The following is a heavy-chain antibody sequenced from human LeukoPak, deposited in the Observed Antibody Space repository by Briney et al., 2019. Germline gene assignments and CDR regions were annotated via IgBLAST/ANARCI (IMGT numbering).Heavy chain of an antibody. CDR3: AKDVRYCSSNTCYTEFNRFYP. CDR2: ISGSGGGT. D-gene: IGHD2-2*02. J-gene: IGHJ5*02. V-gene: IGHV3-23*01. CDR1: GFTFSIYA. Sequence: GGSLRLSCAASGFTFSIYALTWVRQAPGKGLEWVSAISGSGGGTYYADSVKGRFTISRDNSKNTLYLQMNSLRAEDTAVYYCAKDVRYCSSNTCYTEFNRFYPWGQGTLVTVSP.